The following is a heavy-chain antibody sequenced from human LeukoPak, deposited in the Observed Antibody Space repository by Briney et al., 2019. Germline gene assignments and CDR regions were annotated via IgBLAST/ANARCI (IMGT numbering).Heavy chain of an antibody. CDR3: ARGGYGFDY. J-gene: IGHJ4*02. CDR2: ISSSSSTI. CDR1: GFTFSSYS. Sequence: HPGGSLRLSCAASGFTFSSYSMNWVRQAPGKGLEWVSCISSSSSTIYYADSVKGRFTISRDNAKNSLYLQMNSLRAEDTAVYYCARGGYGFDYWGQGTLVTVSS. V-gene: IGHV3-48*01. D-gene: IGHD5-18*01.